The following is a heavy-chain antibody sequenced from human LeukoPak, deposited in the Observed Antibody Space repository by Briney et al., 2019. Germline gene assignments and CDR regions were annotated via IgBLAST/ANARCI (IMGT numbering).Heavy chain of an antibody. V-gene: IGHV3-23*01. CDR3: ARNQQLGGHSYYYYGMDV. CDR1: GFTSIAYA. Sequence: GGSLRLSCVGSGFTSIAYALTWARQAPGKGLEWVSGISGGGVTTYYADSVKGRFTISRDNSKNTLYLQMNSLRADDTAIYYCARNQQLGGHSYYYYGMDVWGQGTAVTVSS. CDR2: ISGGGVTT. D-gene: IGHD3-16*01. J-gene: IGHJ6*02.